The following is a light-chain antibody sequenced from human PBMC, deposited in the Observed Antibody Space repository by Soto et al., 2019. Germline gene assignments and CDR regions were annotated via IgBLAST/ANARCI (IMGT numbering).Light chain of an antibody. Sequence: DLQLTQSPSFLSASVGDRVTITCRASQDISSHLAWYQQIPGKGPKLLIYAASTLQSGVTSRFSGSGSGTEFTLAISSLQPEDFATYYCQQVNSYPHTFGQGTKLEIK. J-gene: IGKJ2*01. V-gene: IGKV1-9*01. CDR1: QDISSH. CDR3: QQVNSYPHT. CDR2: AAS.